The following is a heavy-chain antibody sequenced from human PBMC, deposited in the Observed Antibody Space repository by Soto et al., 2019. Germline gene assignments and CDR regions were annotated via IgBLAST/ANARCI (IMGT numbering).Heavy chain of an antibody. Sequence: QVQLQQWGAGLLKPSETLSLTCAVYGGSFSGYYWSWIRQPPGKGLEWIGEINHSGSTNYNPSLKSRVTISVDTSKNQFSLKLSSVTAADTAVYYCARERITMVRGYYYYYMDVWGKGTTVTVSS. V-gene: IGHV4-34*01. CDR1: GGSFSGYY. CDR3: ARERITMVRGYYYYYMDV. CDR2: INHSGST. J-gene: IGHJ6*03. D-gene: IGHD3-10*01.